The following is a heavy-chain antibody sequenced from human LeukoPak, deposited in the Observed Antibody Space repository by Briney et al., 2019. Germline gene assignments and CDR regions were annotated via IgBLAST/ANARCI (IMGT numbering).Heavy chain of an antibody. CDR2: INHSGST. D-gene: IGHD3-22*01. CDR1: GGSFSGYY. J-gene: IGHJ4*02. Sequence: SETLSLTCAVYGGSFSGYYWSWIRQPPGKGLEWIGEINHSGSTNYNPSLKSRVTISVDTSKNQFSLKLSSVTAADTAVYYCATPEDYYDSSGRGFDYWGQGTLVTVSS. V-gene: IGHV4-34*01. CDR3: ATPEDYYDSSGRGFDY.